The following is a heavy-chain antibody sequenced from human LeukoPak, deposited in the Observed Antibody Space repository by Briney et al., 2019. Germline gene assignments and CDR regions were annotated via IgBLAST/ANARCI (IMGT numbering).Heavy chain of an antibody. Sequence: WASVKVSCKASGFTFTSSAMQWVRQARGQRLEWIGWIVVGSGNTNYAQKFQERVTITRDMSTSTAYMELSSLRSEDTAVYYCAAVWPYDIDAFDIWGQGTMVTVSS. J-gene: IGHJ3*02. CDR1: GFTFTSSA. V-gene: IGHV1-58*02. D-gene: IGHD3-9*01. CDR3: AAVWPYDIDAFDI. CDR2: IVVGSGNT.